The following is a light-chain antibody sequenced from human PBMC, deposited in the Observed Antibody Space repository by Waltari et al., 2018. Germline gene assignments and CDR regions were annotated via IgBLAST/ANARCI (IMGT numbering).Light chain of an antibody. CDR2: YDS. J-gene: IGLJ2*01. CDR3: QLWESGSDRVV. V-gene: IGLV3-21*01. CDR1: SIGSRS. Sequence: SYVLTQPPSVSVAPGKAARITCGGNSIGSRSVTCYQQKPGQAPVLVIYYDSDRPSGIPERISGSKSGNTATLTISRVEAGDEAAYYCQLWESGSDRVVFGGGTKLTVL.